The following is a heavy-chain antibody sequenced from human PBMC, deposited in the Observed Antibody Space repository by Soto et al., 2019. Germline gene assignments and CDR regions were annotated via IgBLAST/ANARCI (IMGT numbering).Heavy chain of an antibody. CDR1: GFTFSSYG. V-gene: IGHV3-33*01. CDR3: ARPNEPCERGILEWTKYYYSGGAL. CDR2: IWYDGSNK. D-gene: IGHD3-3*01. J-gene: IGHJ6*02. Sequence: QVQLVESGGGVVQPGRSLRLSCAASGFTFSSYGMHWVRQAPGKGLEWVAVIWYDGSNKYYADSVKGRFTISRDNSKNTLYRQMNCLRAGDRAVYYCARPNEPCERGILEWTKYYYSGGALWGQGTQVTVPS.